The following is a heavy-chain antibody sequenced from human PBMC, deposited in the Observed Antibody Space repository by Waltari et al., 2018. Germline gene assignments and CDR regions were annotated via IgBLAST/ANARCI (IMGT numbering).Heavy chain of an antibody. V-gene: IGHV3-30*18. CDR1: GFTFSSYG. Sequence: QVQLVESGGGVVQPGRSLRLSCAASGFTFSSYGMHWVRQAPGKGLEWVAVISYDGSNKYYADSVKGRFTISRDNSKNTLYLQMNSLRAEDTAVYYCAKGTTVTTGAFDYWGQGTLVTVSS. D-gene: IGHD4-17*01. CDR3: AKGTTVTTGAFDY. CDR2: ISYDGSNK. J-gene: IGHJ4*02.